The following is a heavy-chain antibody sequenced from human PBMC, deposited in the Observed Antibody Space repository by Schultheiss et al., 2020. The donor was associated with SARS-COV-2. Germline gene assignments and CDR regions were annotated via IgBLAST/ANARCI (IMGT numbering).Heavy chain of an antibody. CDR2: IYHSGST. CDR1: GGSISSYY. J-gene: IGHJ3*02. CDR3: ASTSSVTDAFDI. V-gene: IGHV4-39*01. Sequence: SQTLSLTCTVSGGSISSYYWGWIRQPPGKGLEWIGSIYHSGSTYYNPSLKSRVTISVDTSKNQFSLKLSSVTAADTAVYYCASTSSVTDAFDIWGQGTMVTVSS. D-gene: IGHD6-6*01.